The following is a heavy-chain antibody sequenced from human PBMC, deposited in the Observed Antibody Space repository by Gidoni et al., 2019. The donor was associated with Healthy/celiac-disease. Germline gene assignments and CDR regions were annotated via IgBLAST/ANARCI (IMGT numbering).Heavy chain of an antibody. D-gene: IGHD3-22*01. CDR1: GFTFSSYS. J-gene: IGHJ3*02. V-gene: IGHV3-21*01. Sequence: EVQLVESGGGLVKPGGSLRLSCAASGFTFSSYSMNWVRQAPGKGLEWVSSISSSSSYIYYADSVKGRFTISRDNAKNSLYLQMNSLRAEDTAVYYCARVGWEDDSSGYYDYPYAFDIWGQGTMVTVSS. CDR2: ISSSSSYI. CDR3: ARVGWEDDSSGYYDYPYAFDI.